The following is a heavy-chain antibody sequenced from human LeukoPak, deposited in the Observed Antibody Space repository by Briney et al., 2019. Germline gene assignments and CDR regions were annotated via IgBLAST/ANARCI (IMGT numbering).Heavy chain of an antibody. V-gene: IGHV1-2*02. CDR3: ASGSYVMFGWFDP. CDR2: INPNSGGT. CDR1: GYTFTGYY. J-gene: IGHJ5*02. Sequence: GASVKVSCKASGYTFTGYYMHWVRQAPGQGLEWMGWINPNSGGTNYAQKFQGRVTMTRDTAISTAYMELSRLRSDDTAVYYCASGSYVMFGWFDPWGQGTLVTVSS. D-gene: IGHD1-26*01.